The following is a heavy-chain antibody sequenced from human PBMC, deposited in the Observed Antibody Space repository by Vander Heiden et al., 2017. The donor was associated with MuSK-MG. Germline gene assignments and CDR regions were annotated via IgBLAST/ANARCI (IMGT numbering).Heavy chain of an antibody. V-gene: IGHV1-69*01. CDR3: AMGYYDSSGYWVYYGLDV. CDR1: SSCG. Sequence: SSCGFTWVRRAPGQGLEWMGGFIPVFGTANYAQKFQGRVTISADESTSTAYMELSSLRSEDTAVYYCAMGYYDSSGYWVYYGLDVWGQGTTVTVSS. J-gene: IGHJ6*02. D-gene: IGHD3-22*01. CDR2: FIPVFGTA.